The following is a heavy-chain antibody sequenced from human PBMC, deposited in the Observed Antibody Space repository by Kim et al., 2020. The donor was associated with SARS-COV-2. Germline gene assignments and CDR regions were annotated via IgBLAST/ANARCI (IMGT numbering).Heavy chain of an antibody. D-gene: IGHD6-6*01. J-gene: IGHJ6*03. CDR3: AREQLVVGSDYFYNYMDV. V-gene: IGHV4-34*01. CDR2: INHYGTT. CDR1: GGSFSGYY. Sequence: SETLSLTCAVYGGSFSGYYWSWIRQPPGKGLEWIGEINHYGTTNYNPSLKSRVTILVDTSKNQFSLKLNSVTAAATAVYYCAREQLVVGSDYFYNYMDVWDKGTTVLVSS.